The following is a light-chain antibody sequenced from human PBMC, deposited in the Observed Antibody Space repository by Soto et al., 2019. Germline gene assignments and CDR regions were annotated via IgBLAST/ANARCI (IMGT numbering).Light chain of an antibody. V-gene: IGKV1-5*03. CDR3: QQYDSYLT. CDR1: QSISSW. J-gene: IGKJ1*01. Sequence: DIKMTQSPSTLSASVGDRVTITCRAAQSISSWLAWYQQKPGKAPKLLIYKASSLESGAPSRFSGSGSGTEFTLTISSLQPDDFATYYCQQYDSYLTFGQGTKVEIK. CDR2: KAS.